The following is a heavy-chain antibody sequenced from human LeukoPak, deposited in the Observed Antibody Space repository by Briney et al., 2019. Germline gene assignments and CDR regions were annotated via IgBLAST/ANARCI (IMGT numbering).Heavy chain of an antibody. J-gene: IGHJ4*02. CDR1: GFTFSSYS. Sequence: GGSLRLSCAASGFTFSSYSMNWVRQAPGKGLEWVSYISSSSSTIYYADSVKGRFTISRDNAKNSLYLQMNSLRAEDTAVYYCARGRRYSGSYWATYYFDYWGQGTLVTVSS. CDR3: ARGRRYSGSYWATYYFDY. CDR2: ISSSSSTI. D-gene: IGHD1-26*01. V-gene: IGHV3-48*01.